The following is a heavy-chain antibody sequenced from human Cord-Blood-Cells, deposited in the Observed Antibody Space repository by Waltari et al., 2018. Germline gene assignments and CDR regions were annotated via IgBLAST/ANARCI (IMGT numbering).Heavy chain of an antibody. CDR1: GFSLSTSGVG. J-gene: IGHJ3*02. D-gene: IGHD6-13*01. CDR2: IYWNDDK. V-gene: IGHV2-5*01. Sequence: QITLKESGPTLVKPTQTLTLTCTFSGFSLSTSGVGVGWIRQPPGKALEWLALIYWNDDKRYSPSLKSRLTITKDTPKNQVVLTMTNMDPVDTATYYCAHRLGSSSWDDAFDIWGQGTMVTVSS. CDR3: AHRLGSSSWDDAFDI.